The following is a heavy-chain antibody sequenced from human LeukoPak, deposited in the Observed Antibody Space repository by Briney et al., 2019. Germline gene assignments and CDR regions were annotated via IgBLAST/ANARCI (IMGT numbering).Heavy chain of an antibody. D-gene: IGHD6-6*01. Sequence: SQTLSLTCTVSGGSISSGDYYWSWIRQPPGKGLEWIGYIYYSGSTYYNPSLKSRVTISVDTSKNQFSLKLSSVTAADTAVYYCARAPCSSSLFGWFDPWGQGTLVTVSS. V-gene: IGHV4-30-4*01. CDR2: IYYSGST. CDR1: GGSISSGDYY. J-gene: IGHJ5*02. CDR3: ARAPCSSSLFGWFDP.